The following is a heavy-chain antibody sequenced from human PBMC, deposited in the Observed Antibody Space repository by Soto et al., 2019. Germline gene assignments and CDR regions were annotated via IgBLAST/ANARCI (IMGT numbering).Heavy chain of an antibody. D-gene: IGHD6-6*01. J-gene: IGHJ4*02. CDR1: GFTFSSYA. CDR2: ISYDGSNK. Sequence: QVQLVESGGGVVQPGRSLRLSCAASGFTFSSYAMHWVRQAPGKGLEWVAVISYDGSNKYYADSVKGRFTISRDNSKNTPYLQMNSLRAEDTAVYYCARESYSSSPGFIDYWGQGTLVTVSS. CDR3: ARESYSSSPGFIDY. V-gene: IGHV3-30-3*01.